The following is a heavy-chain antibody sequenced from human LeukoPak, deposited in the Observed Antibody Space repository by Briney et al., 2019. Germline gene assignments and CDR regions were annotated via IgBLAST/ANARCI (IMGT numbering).Heavy chain of an antibody. V-gene: IGHV4-59*01. CDR2: IYYSGST. CDR1: GGSISSYY. CDR3: ARSRSGYYP. J-gene: IGHJ5*02. Sequence: SETPSLTCTVSGGSISSYYWSWIRQPPGKGLEWIGYIYYSGSTNYNPSLKSRVTISVDTSKNQFSLKLSSVTAADTAVYYCARSRSGYYPWGQGTLVTVSS. D-gene: IGHD3-22*01.